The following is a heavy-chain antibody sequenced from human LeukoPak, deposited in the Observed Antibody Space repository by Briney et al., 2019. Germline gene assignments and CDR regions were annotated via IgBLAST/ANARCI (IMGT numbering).Heavy chain of an antibody. V-gene: IGHV3-64*01. CDR3: ARVRGTTVTKCYFDY. Sequence: GGSLRLSCAASGFTFSSYAMHWVRQAPGKGLEYVSAISSNGGSTYYANSVKGRFTISRDNSKNTLYLQMGSLRAEDTAVYYCARVRGTTVTKCYFDYWGQGTLVTVSS. J-gene: IGHJ4*02. CDR1: GFTFSSYA. D-gene: IGHD4-17*01. CDR2: ISSNGGST.